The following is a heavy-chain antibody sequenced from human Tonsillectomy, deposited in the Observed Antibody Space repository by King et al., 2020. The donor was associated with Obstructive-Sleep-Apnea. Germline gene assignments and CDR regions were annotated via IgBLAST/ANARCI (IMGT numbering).Heavy chain of an antibody. D-gene: IGHD7-27*01. CDR1: GGSISSGDYY. CDR2: IYYSGAT. CDR3: VSLTEEEAIIDY. Sequence: QLQESGPGLVKPSQTLSLTCTVSGGSISSGDYYWSWIRQPPGKGLECIGYIYYSGATSYNPSLKSRITMSVDTSKNQFTLKLNSVTAADTAVYYCVSLTEEEAIIDYWGQGTLVTVSS. J-gene: IGHJ4*02. V-gene: IGHV4-30-4*01.